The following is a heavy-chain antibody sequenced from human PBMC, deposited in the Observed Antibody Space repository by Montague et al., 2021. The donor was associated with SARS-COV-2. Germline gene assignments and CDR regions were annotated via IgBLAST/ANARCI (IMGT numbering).Heavy chain of an antibody. V-gene: IGHV4-59*12. Sequence: SETLSLTCSRLVSWNTGSDRKCTRLNSSHHRNSYAVFCFSRSTNYNPSLKSRVTISVDTSKNQFSLKLSSVTAADTAVYYCAREDDNGSYWLRGMDVWGQGKTVIVSS. CDR3: AREDDNGSYWLRGMDV. D-gene: IGHD1-26*01. J-gene: IGHJ6*02. CDR2: FCFSRST. CDR1: VSWNTGSD.